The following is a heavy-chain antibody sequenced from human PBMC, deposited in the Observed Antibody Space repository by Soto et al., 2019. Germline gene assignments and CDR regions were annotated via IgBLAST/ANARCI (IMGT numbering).Heavy chain of an antibody. V-gene: IGHV4-59*01. CDR1: GDSISRYY. Sequence: QVQLQESGPGLVKPSETLSLTCSVSGDSISRYYWSWIRQPPGKGLEWIGYVHSTGTTTYNPSLRSRVTMSTDTSKSQFSLKLSSVTATDTAVYYCARTQEWALLTWYFDLWGRGTRVTVSS. D-gene: IGHD1-26*01. J-gene: IGHJ2*01. CDR3: ARTQEWALLTWYFDL. CDR2: VHSTGTT.